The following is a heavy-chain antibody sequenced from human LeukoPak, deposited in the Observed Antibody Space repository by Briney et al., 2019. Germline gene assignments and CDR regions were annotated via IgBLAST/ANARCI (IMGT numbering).Heavy chain of an antibody. J-gene: IGHJ4*02. CDR1: GFTFSSYA. CDR3: ARAGTGGIYGY. V-gene: IGHV3-23*01. CDR2: ISGSGGST. D-gene: IGHD6-19*01. Sequence: GGSLRLSCAASGFTFSSYAMSWVRQAPGKGLEWVSAISGSGGSTYYADSMKGRFTISRDNSKNTLYLQMNSLRAEDTAVYYCARAGTGGIYGYWGQGTLVTVSS.